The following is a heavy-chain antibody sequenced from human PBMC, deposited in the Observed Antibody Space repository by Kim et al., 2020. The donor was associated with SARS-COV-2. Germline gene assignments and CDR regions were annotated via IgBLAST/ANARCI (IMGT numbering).Heavy chain of an antibody. Sequence: GGSLRLSCAASGFTFNDYGMSWVRQAPGKGLEWVSGINWNGGSTGYADSVKGRFTISRDNAKNSLYLQMNSLRAEDTALYHCARGSIGWGSGSWNYFDYWGQGTLVTVSS. CDR2: INWNGGST. CDR1: GFTFNDYG. D-gene: IGHD3-10*01. J-gene: IGHJ4*02. V-gene: IGHV3-20*01. CDR3: ARGSIGWGSGSWNYFDY.